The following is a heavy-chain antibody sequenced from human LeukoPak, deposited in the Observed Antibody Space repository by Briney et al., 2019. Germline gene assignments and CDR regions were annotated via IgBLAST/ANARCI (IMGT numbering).Heavy chain of an antibody. V-gene: IGHV4-39*07. CDR3: ARGFLAAAGRRCRFDP. J-gene: IGHJ5*02. CDR1: GGSVSSSTYY. CDR2: IYYSGST. D-gene: IGHD6-13*01. Sequence: PSETLSLTCTVSGGSVSSSTYYWGWIRQPPGKELEWIGTIYYSGSTNYNPSLKSRVTISADTSKNQFSLKLSSVTAADTAVYYCARGFLAAAGRRCRFDPWGQGTLVTVSS.